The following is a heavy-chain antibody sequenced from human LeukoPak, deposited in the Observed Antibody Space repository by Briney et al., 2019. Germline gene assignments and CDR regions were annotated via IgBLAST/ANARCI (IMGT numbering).Heavy chain of an antibody. Sequence: SETLSLTCTVSGGSISSGSYYWSWIRQPPGKGLEWIGYIYYSGSTYYNPSLKSRITISVDTSKNQFSLKLSSVTAADTAVYYCARGSYTSSWYYFDYWGQGTLVTVSS. V-gene: IGHV4-30-4*08. CDR3: ARGSYTSSWYYFDY. CDR2: IYYSGST. J-gene: IGHJ4*02. D-gene: IGHD6-13*01. CDR1: GGSISSGSYY.